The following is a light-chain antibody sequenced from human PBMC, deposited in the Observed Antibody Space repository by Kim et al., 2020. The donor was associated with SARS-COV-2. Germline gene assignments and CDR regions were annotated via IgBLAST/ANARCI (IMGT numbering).Light chain of an antibody. J-gene: IGKJ1*01. Sequence: DVQMTQSPSTLSASVGDRVTITCRASQSISSWLAWYQQKPGKAPKLLIYKASSLEGGVPSRFSGSGSGTEFTLTISSLQPDDLATYYCQQYNTYPWTFVQGTNVDI. V-gene: IGKV1-5*03. CDR2: KAS. CDR3: QQYNTYPWT. CDR1: QSISSW.